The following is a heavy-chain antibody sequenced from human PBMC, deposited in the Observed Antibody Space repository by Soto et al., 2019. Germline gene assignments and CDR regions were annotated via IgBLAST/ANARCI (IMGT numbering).Heavy chain of an antibody. CDR3: ARSPYYYDSSGYFGSLDY. Sequence: GGSLRLSCAASGFTFSSYAMHWVRQAPGKGLEWVAVISYDGSNKYYADSVKGRFTIFRDNSKNTLYLQMNSLRAEDTAVYYCARSPYYYDSSGYFGSLDYWGQGTLVTVSS. V-gene: IGHV3-30-3*01. CDR1: GFTFSSYA. D-gene: IGHD3-22*01. CDR2: ISYDGSNK. J-gene: IGHJ4*02.